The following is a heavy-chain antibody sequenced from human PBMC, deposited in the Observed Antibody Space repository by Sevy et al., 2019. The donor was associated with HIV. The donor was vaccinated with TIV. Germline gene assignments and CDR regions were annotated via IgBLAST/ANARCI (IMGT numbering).Heavy chain of an antibody. Sequence: GGSLRLSCAASGLTVSDNFMSWVRQAPGKGLEWVSVIYIGGRTNYADSVKGRFTNSRDNSKNTIYLQMNGLRAEDTAVYYCARGKHVSGYYGSFDYWGQGALVTVSS. CDR1: GLTVSDNF. CDR2: IYIGGRT. D-gene: IGHD5-12*01. V-gene: IGHV3-53*01. CDR3: ARGKHVSGYYGSFDY. J-gene: IGHJ4*02.